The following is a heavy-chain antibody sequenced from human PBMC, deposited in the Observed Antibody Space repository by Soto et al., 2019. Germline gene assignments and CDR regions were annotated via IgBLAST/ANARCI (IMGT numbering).Heavy chain of an antibody. CDR3: ARMVRGGDWFDR. J-gene: IGHJ5*02. D-gene: IGHD3-10*01. CDR2: IFSNDAK. CDR1: GFSLSNARTG. V-gene: IGHV2-26*01. Sequence: QVTLKESGPVLVKPTETLTLTCTDSGFSLSNARTGVSWIRQPPGKALEWLTHIFSNDAKSYRTSLKSRLTISKHTPKSRVVRTMTNTHPVDPATSYSARMVRGGDWFDRWGGGALVTVSP.